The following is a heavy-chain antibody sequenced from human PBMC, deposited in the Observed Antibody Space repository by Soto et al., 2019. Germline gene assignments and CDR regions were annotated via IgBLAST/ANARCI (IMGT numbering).Heavy chain of an antibody. J-gene: IGHJ4*02. CDR1: GFTFSSYG. CDR2: IXLDGSNK. Sequence: QVQLVESGGGVVQPGRSLRLSCAASGFTFSSYGMHWVRQAPGKGLEWVAVIXLDGSNKYYADSVKGRFTISRDNSKXXXXXXXXXXXXXXXXXXXXXXXXXXFDYWGQGNLVTVSS. V-gene: IGHV3-33*01. CDR3: XXXXXXFDY.